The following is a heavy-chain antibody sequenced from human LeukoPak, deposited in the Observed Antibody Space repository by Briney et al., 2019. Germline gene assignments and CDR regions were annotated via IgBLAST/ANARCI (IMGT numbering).Heavy chain of an antibody. V-gene: IGHV4-38-2*02. CDR1: GYSISSGYY. CDR2: IYHSGSA. J-gene: IGHJ4*02. CDR3: ARYGESDY. Sequence: SETLSLTCTVSGYSISSGYYWGWIRQPPGKGLEWIGSIYHSGSADYNPSLKSRVTISVDTSKNQFSLKLSSVTAADTAVYYCARYGESDYWGQGTLVTVSS. D-gene: IGHD3-10*01.